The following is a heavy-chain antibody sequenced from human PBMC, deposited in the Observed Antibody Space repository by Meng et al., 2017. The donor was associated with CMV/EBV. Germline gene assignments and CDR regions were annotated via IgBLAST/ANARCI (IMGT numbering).Heavy chain of an antibody. D-gene: IGHD3-3*01. CDR2: ISSSGSTI. Sequence: GESLKISCAGSGFTFSTYEMNWVRQAPGKGLEWLSYISSSGSTIYYADSVKGRFTISRDNAKNSLYLQMNSLRAEDTAVYYCAREIGTYYDFWSGYYSHYYGMDVWGQGTTVTVSS. V-gene: IGHV3-48*03. CDR3: AREIGTYYDFWSGYYSHYYGMDV. J-gene: IGHJ6*02. CDR1: GFTFSTYE.